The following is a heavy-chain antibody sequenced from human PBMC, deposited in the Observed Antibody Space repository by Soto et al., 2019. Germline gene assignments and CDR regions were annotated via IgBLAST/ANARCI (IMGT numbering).Heavy chain of an antibody. D-gene: IGHD3-10*01. J-gene: IGHJ4*02. CDR1: GDTFNSYT. CDR3: AASYGSGSRAFDY. CDR2: TIPILAMS. Sequence: QVQLVQSGPEVKMPGSSVKVSCKASGDTFNSYTINWVRQAPGQGLQWMGRTIPILAMSNYALKFQGRVTIPADKSTPTAYMELSRLRSDDTAVYYCAASYGSGSRAFDYWGQGTLVTVSS. V-gene: IGHV1-69*02.